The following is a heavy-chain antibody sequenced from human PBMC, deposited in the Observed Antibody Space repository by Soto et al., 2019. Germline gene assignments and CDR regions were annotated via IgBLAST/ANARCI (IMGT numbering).Heavy chain of an antibody. J-gene: IGHJ5*02. CDR2: IYYSGST. D-gene: IGHD6-6*01. V-gene: IGHV4-59*01. CDR3: ARQVAARPNWFDP. Sequence: SETLSLTCTVSGGSISSYYWSWIRQPPGKGLEWIGYIYYSGSTNYNPSLKSRVTISVDTSKNQFSLKLSSVTAADTAVYYCARQVAARPNWFDPWGQGTLVTVSS. CDR1: GGSISSYY.